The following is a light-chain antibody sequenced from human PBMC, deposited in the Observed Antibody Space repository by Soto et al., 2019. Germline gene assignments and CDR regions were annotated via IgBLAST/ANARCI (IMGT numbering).Light chain of an antibody. V-gene: IGKV3-15*01. Sequence: EIVLTQSPATLSVSPGERVTLSCRASQRTTDNLAWYQQKPGQAPSLLIHGASTRATGIPARFSGGGSGADFILTISSLQSEDFAVYYCQQCSDWPLTFGGGTKVEIK. J-gene: IGKJ4*01. CDR1: QRTTDN. CDR3: QQCSDWPLT. CDR2: GAS.